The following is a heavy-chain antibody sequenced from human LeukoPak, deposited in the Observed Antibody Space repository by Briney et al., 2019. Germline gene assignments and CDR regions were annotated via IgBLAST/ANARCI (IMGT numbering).Heavy chain of an antibody. CDR2: IYYCGST. Sequence: SETLSLTCTVAGGSISSYYWSLIREPPGKGLELIGYIYYCGSTNYNPSLKSRVTISVDTSKNQFSLKLSSVTAADTAVYYCARGMVARRHNWFDPWGQGTLVTVSS. CDR3: ARGMVARRHNWFDP. D-gene: IGHD4/OR15-4a*01. V-gene: IGHV4-59*12. J-gene: IGHJ5*02. CDR1: GGSISSYY.